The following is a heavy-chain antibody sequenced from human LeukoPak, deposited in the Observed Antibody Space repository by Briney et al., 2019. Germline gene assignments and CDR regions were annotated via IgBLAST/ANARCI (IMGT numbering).Heavy chain of an antibody. Sequence: PGGSLRLSCAASGFTFSSYSMNWVRQAPGKGLEWVSSISSSGSTIYYADSVKGRFTISRDNAKNSLYLQMNSLRAEDTAVYYCAGYCSGGSCYLPPTWGQGTLVTVSS. CDR3: AGYCSGGSCYLPPT. CDR1: GFTFSSYS. V-gene: IGHV3-48*04. D-gene: IGHD2-15*01. J-gene: IGHJ4*02. CDR2: ISSSGSTI.